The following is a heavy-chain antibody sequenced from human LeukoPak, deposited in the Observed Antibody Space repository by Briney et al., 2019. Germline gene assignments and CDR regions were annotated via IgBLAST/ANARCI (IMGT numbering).Heavy chain of an antibody. D-gene: IGHD2-2*01. CDR1: GFTFSSYS. V-gene: IGHV3-21*01. CDR2: ISGSSDYI. CDR3: AKDDKYQLPRAGGVDY. J-gene: IGHJ4*02. Sequence: GGSLRLSCAASGFTFSSYSMSWVRQAPGKGLEWVSLISGSSDYIHCVDSVKGRFTISRDNTKNTLYLQMNSLRAEDTAVYYCAKDDKYQLPRAGGVDYWGQGTLVTVSS.